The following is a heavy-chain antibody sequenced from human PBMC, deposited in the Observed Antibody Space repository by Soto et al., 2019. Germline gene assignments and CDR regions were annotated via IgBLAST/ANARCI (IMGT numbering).Heavy chain of an antibody. CDR3: ANHFPIIVIPAASGEGGFDY. V-gene: IGHV3-23*01. D-gene: IGHD2-2*01. Sequence: EVQLLESGGGLVQPGGSVRLSCAASGFTFSSYAMSWVRQAPGKGLEWVSAISGSGGSTYYADSLKGRFTISRDNTKRTLFLKMNNLSAEDTAVNYGANHFPIIVIPAASGEGGFDYGGQGPLVTVSS. CDR2: ISGSGGST. J-gene: IGHJ4*02. CDR1: GFTFSSYA.